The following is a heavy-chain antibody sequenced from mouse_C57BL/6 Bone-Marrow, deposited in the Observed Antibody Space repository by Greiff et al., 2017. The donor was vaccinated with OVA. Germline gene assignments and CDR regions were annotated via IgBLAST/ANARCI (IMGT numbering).Heavy chain of an antibody. D-gene: IGHD1-1*01. CDR2: IYPGDGDT. V-gene: IGHV1-82*01. J-gene: IGHJ3*01. CDR3: ARSAYYYGSSSWFAY. CDR1: GYAFSSSW. Sequence: QVQLKQSGPELVKPGASVKISCKASGYAFSSSWMNWVKQRPGKGLEWIGRIYPGDGDTNYNGKFKGKATLTADKSSSTAYMQLSSLTSEDSAVYFCARSAYYYGSSSWFAYWGQGTLVTVSA.